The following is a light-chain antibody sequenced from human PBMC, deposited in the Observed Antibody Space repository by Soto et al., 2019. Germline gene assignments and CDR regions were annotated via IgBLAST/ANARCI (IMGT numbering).Light chain of an antibody. Sequence: ETVLTQSPGTLSLSPGERATLSCRASQSVILNYLAWYQQKPGQAPTLLIYGASRRATGIPDRFSGSGSGTDFTLTISRPEPEDFAVYYCQQYATSPITFGPGTKVDIK. J-gene: IGKJ3*01. CDR2: GAS. V-gene: IGKV3-20*01. CDR3: QQYATSPIT. CDR1: QSVILNY.